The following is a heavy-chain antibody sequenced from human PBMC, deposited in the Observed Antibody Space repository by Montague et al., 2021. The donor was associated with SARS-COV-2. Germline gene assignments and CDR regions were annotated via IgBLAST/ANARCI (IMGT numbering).Heavy chain of an antibody. D-gene: IGHD7-27*01. J-gene: IGHJ4*02. CDR1: GFSLSTSGVC. CDR3: ARDWGCTHFDY. CDR2: IDWDDDK. Sequence: PALVKPTQTLTLTCTFSGFSLSTSGVCVSWIRQPPGMALEWLARIDWDDDKYYSTSLKTRLTISKDTSKTQVVLTMTNMDPVDTATYYCARDWGCTHFDYWGQGTLVTVSS. V-gene: IGHV2-70*11.